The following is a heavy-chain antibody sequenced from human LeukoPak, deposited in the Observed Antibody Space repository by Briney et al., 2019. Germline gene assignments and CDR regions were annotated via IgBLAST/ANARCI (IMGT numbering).Heavy chain of an antibody. CDR1: GFTFSSFA. CDR2: ISGSGDST. V-gene: IGHV3-23*01. D-gene: IGHD3-3*01. J-gene: IGHJ4*02. Sequence: GGSLRLSCAASGFTFSSFAMTWVRQAQGKGLEWFLSISGSGDSTYYADSVKGRFTISRDNSKNTLYLQMNSLRAEDTAVYYCAKGMTYFDFWSGLDYWGQGTLVTV. CDR3: AKGMTYFDFWSGLDY.